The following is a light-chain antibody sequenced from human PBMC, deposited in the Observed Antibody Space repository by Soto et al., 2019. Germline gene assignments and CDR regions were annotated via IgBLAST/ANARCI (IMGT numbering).Light chain of an antibody. J-gene: IGKJ1*01. CDR3: QQYHNWPPRT. CDR2: GAS. Sequence: EIVMTQSPATLSVSPGERATLSCRASQSVSSNLAWYQQKPGQAPRLLIYGASTRATGIPARFSGSVSGTEFTLTISSLQSEDFAVYYCQQYHNWPPRTFGQGTKVEI. V-gene: IGKV3-15*01. CDR1: QSVSSN.